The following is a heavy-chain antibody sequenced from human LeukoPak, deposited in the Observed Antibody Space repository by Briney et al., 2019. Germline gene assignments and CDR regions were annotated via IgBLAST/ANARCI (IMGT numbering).Heavy chain of an antibody. D-gene: IGHD6-19*01. CDR2: IYNSGGRT. CDR3: AKDYRSSVAAPLWYFDY. V-gene: IGHV3-23*01. Sequence: GGSLRLSCAASGFTFSSYAMSWVRPAPGKGLEWVSAIYNSGGRTYYAESVKGRFTISRDNSKNTLYLQMNSLRAEDTAVYYCAKDYRSSVAAPLWYFDYWGQGTLVTVSS. J-gene: IGHJ4*02. CDR1: GFTFSSYA.